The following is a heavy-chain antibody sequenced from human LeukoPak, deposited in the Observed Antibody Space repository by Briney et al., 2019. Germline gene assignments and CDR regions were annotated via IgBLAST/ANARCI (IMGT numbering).Heavy chain of an antibody. CDR1: GVSMSSYY. J-gene: IGHJ4*02. CDR3: ARETIFGVVVN. Sequence: SETLSLTCTVSGVSMSSYYWSWIRQSPGKGLEWIGYIYYSGYTHYNPSLQSRVTISVDTSKNQFSLKVTSVTAADTALYYCARETIFGVVVNWGQGTLVTVSS. CDR2: IYYSGYT. D-gene: IGHD3-3*01. V-gene: IGHV4-59*01.